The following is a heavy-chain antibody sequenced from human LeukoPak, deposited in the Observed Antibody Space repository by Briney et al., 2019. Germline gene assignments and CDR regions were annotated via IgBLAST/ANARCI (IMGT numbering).Heavy chain of an antibody. V-gene: IGHV4-39*01. CDR2: IYYSGST. CDR3: ARHCSSTSCFGYYSSD. Sequence: PSETLSLTCTVSGGSISSSSYYWGWIRQPPRKGLEWIGSIYYSGSTYYNPSLKSRVTISVDTSKNQFSLKLSSVTAADTAVYYCARHCSSTSCFGYYSSDWGQGTLVTVSS. J-gene: IGHJ4*02. D-gene: IGHD2-2*01. CDR1: GGSISSSSYY.